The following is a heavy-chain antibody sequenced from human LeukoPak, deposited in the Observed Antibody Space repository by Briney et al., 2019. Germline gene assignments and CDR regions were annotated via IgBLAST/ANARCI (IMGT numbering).Heavy chain of an antibody. CDR1: GYSFTSYW. V-gene: IGHV5-51*01. Sequence: GESLKISCTGSGYSFTSYWIGSVRQMPGKGLEWMGIIYPGDSDTRYSPSFQGQVTISADKSISTAYLQWSSLKASDTAMYYCATNYYDTSGYKYYFDYWGQGTLVTVSS. CDR2: IYPGDSDT. CDR3: ATNYYDTSGYKYYFDY. J-gene: IGHJ4*02. D-gene: IGHD3-22*01.